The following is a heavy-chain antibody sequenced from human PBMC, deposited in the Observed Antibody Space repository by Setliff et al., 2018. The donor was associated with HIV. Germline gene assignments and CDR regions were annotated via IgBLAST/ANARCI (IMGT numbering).Heavy chain of an antibody. CDR1: GFSFSAHA. Sequence: GGSLRLSCAASGFSFSAHAMSWVRRAPGKGLEFLAVILRGASPIYYADSVKGRFTISRDDSKNTVYLEMRSLRAEDTAVYFCARSPQGGYFDYWGQGTLVTVSS. CDR2: ILRGASPI. CDR3: ARSPQGGYFDY. V-gene: IGHV3-23*03. J-gene: IGHJ4*03.